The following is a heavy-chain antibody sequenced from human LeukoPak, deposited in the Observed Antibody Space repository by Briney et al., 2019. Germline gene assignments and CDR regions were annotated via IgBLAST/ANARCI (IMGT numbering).Heavy chain of an antibody. CDR1: GFTFSSYA. V-gene: IGHV3-64D*06. Sequence: GGSLRLSCSASGFTFSSYAMHWVRQAPGKGLEYVSSISSNGGNTYYADSVKGRFTISRDNSKNTLYLQMSSLRAEDTAVYYCVKDLDGGYGYRVWQAFDIWGQGTMVTVSS. CDR3: VKDLDGGYGYRVWQAFDI. CDR2: ISSNGGNT. J-gene: IGHJ3*02. D-gene: IGHD5-18*01.